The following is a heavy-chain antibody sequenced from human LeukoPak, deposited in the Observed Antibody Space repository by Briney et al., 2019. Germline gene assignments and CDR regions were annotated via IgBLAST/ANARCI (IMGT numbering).Heavy chain of an antibody. CDR2: ISGSGGST. D-gene: IGHD5-18*01. V-gene: IGHV3-23*01. J-gene: IGHJ4*02. Sequence: GGSLRLSCAASGFTFSSYAMSWVRQAPGKGLEWVSAISGSGGSTYYADSVKGRFTISGDNSKNTLYLQMNSLRAEDTAVYYCARVLAYSAHFDYWGQGTLVTVSS. CDR3: ARVLAYSAHFDY. CDR1: GFTFSSYA.